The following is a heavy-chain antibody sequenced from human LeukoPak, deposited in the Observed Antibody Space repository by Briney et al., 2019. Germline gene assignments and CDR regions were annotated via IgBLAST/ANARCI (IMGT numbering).Heavy chain of an antibody. D-gene: IGHD5-24*01. CDR3: ARGSYNYGRDAFDI. Sequence: GGSLRLSCVGSGFTFSSHWVKWVRQAPGKGLVLVSRINSDESSITYADSVKGRFTIFRDNAKNTLYLQMNSLRAEDTAVYYCARGSYNYGRDAFDIWGQGTMVTVSS. CDR1: GFTFSSHW. V-gene: IGHV3-74*01. J-gene: IGHJ3*02. CDR2: INSDESSI.